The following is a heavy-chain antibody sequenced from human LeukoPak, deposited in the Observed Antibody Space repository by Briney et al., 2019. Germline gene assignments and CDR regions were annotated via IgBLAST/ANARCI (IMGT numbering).Heavy chain of an antibody. Sequence: GGSLRLSCAASGFTFDDYGMSWVRQAPGKGLEWVSGINWNGGSTGYADSVKGRFTISRDNAKNTLYLQMNSLRAEDTAVYYCGSSEDGYIDYWGQGTLVSVSS. CDR1: GFTFDDYG. CDR2: INWNGGST. D-gene: IGHD5-24*01. J-gene: IGHJ4*02. V-gene: IGHV3-20*04. CDR3: GSSEDGYIDY.